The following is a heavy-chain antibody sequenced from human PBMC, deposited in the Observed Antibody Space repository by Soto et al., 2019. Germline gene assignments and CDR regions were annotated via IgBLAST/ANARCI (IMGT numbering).Heavy chain of an antibody. J-gene: IGHJ6*02. CDR3: ARALPSDYGREIFYYYGMDV. Sequence: ASVKVSCKASGYSFTTYDINWVRQATGQGLEWMGWMNPNSGKTGYAQKFQGRVTMTRNTPKSTVYTEVSSLTSEDTAVYYCARALPSDYGREIFYYYGMDVWGQGTTVTVSS. CDR2: MNPNSGKT. D-gene: IGHD4-17*01. CDR1: GYSFTTYD. V-gene: IGHV1-8*01.